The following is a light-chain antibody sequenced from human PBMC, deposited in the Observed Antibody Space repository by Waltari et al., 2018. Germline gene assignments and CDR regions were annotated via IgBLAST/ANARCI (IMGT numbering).Light chain of an antibody. Sequence: DIVMTQSPGFLTVSLGERAPINCKSSQSLLYSSNNKNYLAWYQQKLGQPPNLLIYWASTRKSGVPDRFSGSGSGTDFTLTISSLQAEDVAVYYCQQYYGTPPTFGQGTKVDIK. CDR2: WAS. V-gene: IGKV4-1*01. J-gene: IGKJ1*01. CDR3: QQYYGTPPT. CDR1: QSLLYSSNNKNY.